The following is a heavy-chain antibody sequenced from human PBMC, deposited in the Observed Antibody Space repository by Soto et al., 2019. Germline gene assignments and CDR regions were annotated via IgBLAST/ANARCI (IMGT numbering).Heavy chain of an antibody. D-gene: IGHD2-2*01. V-gene: IGHV3-33*01. Sequence: VQLVESGGGVVQPGRSLTLSCAASGFAFSNYGMHWVRQAPGKGLEWVAVIWYDGSNKYYADSVKGRFTISRDNSRNTLYLQMNSLRADDTAVYYCARVLTYFSSTTCYPEYWGQGTLVTVSS. CDR2: IWYDGSNK. CDR3: ARVLTYFSSTTCYPEY. J-gene: IGHJ4*02. CDR1: GFAFSNYG.